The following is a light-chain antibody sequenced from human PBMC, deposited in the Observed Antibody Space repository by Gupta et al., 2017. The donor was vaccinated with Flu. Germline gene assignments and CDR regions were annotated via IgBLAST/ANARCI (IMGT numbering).Light chain of an antibody. Sequence: DVVLTQSPLSLPVSPGQPASIFCRSSQSVVSFDGNTFLNWFHQRPGQSPRRLIYKVSNRDSGVPDRFSGSGSGNDFTLRISRVEAEDVGIYYCMQGTQWPYTFGQGTKLEIK. CDR1: QSVVSFDGNTF. CDR3: MQGTQWPYT. V-gene: IGKV2-30*01. J-gene: IGKJ2*01. CDR2: KVS.